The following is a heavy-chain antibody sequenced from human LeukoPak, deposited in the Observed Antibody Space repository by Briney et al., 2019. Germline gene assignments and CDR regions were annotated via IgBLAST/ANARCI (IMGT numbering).Heavy chain of an antibody. CDR3: ARVSGGYSYGSSDY. Sequence: ASVKVSCKASGYTFTSYGISWVRQAPGQGLEWMGWINPNSGGTNYAQKFQGRVTMTRDTSISTAYMELSRLRSDDTAVYYCARVSGGYSYGSSDYWGQGTLVTVSS. CDR2: INPNSGGT. J-gene: IGHJ4*02. V-gene: IGHV1-2*02. CDR1: GYTFTSYG. D-gene: IGHD5-18*01.